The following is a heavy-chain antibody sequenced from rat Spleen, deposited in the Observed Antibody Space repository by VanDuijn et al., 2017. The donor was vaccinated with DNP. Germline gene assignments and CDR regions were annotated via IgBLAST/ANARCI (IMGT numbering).Heavy chain of an antibody. V-gene: IGHV5-17*01. J-gene: IGHJ2*01. CDR2: ISYDGART. Sequence: EVQLVESGGGLVQPGRSLRLSCAASGFSFSDYAMAWVRQAPKKGLEWVATISYDGARTYYRDSVMGRFTISRHDAKSTLFLQMDSLRSEDTATYYCATHRVHWGQGVMVTVSS. CDR3: ATHRVH. CDR1: GFSFSDYA. D-gene: IGHD1-11*01.